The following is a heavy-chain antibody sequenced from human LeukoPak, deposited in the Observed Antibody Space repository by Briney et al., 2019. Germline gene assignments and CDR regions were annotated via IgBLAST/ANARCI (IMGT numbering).Heavy chain of an antibody. CDR3: ARENYYDNSGKYFDY. J-gene: IGHJ4*02. V-gene: IGHV3-64*01. CDR2: ININGGST. D-gene: IGHD3-22*01. Sequence: GGSLRLSCAASGFTFSSYAMHWVRQAPGKGLEYVSAININGGSTYYANSVKGRFTISRDNSKNTLYLQMGSLRDEEMAVYYCARENYYDNSGKYFDYWGQGTLVTVSS. CDR1: GFTFSSYA.